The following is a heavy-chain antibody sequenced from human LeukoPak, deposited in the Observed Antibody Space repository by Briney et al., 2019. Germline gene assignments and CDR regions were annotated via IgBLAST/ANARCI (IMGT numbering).Heavy chain of an antibody. J-gene: IGHJ4*02. Sequence: ASVKVSCKASGYTFTGYYMHWVRQAPGQGLEWMGWIYPNSGGTNYAQKFQGRVTMTRDTSISTAYMELSRLRSDDTAVYYCARPDVNTAVVLFDYWGQGTLVTVSS. CDR3: ARPDVNTAVVLFDY. V-gene: IGHV1-2*02. D-gene: IGHD5-18*01. CDR1: GYTFTGYY. CDR2: IYPNSGGT.